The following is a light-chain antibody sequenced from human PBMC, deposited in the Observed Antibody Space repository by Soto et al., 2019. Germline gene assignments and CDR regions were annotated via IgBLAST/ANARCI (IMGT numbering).Light chain of an antibody. Sequence: QSVLTQPPSASGSPGQSVTISCTGTSSDVGGYNYVSWYQQHPGKAPKLMIYGVNKRPSGVPDRFSGSKSGNTASLTVSGLQAEDEADYYCSSYAGSNNSVFGTGTKLTVL. CDR1: SSDVGGYNY. J-gene: IGLJ1*01. CDR2: GVN. CDR3: SSYAGSNNSV. V-gene: IGLV2-8*01.